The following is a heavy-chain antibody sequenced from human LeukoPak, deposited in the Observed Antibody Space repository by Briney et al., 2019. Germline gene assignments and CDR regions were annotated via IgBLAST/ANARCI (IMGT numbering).Heavy chain of an antibody. CDR3: ARALVMYYYDSSGFAFDI. CDR2: INTDGSST. Sequence: GGSMRLACAASGFTFSSYWMHWVRQAPGKGLVWVSRINTDGSSTTYADSVKGRFTISRDNAKNTPYLQMNSLRAEDTAVYYCARALVMYYYDSSGFAFDIWGQGTMVTVSS. J-gene: IGHJ3*02. D-gene: IGHD3-22*01. V-gene: IGHV3-74*01. CDR1: GFTFSSYW.